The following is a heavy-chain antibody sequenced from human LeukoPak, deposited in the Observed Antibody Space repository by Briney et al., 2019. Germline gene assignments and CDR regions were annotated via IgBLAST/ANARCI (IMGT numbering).Heavy chain of an antibody. CDR1: GFTFSSYW. D-gene: IGHD2-21*02. CDR2: IRTDGST. V-gene: IGHV3-74*01. CDR3: ARVEDVVVTASLDY. Sequence: PGESLRLSCAVSGFTFSSYWMHWVRQAPGKGLVWVPRIRTDGSTAYADSVKGRFTISRDNARNTLYLQMNSLRVDDTAVYYCARVEDVVVTASLDYWGQGALVTVSS. J-gene: IGHJ4*02.